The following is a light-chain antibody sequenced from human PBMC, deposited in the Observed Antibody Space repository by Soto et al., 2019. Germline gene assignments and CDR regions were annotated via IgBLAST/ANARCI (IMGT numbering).Light chain of an antibody. V-gene: IGKV1-39*01. J-gene: IGKJ2*01. Sequence: DIHMTPPPSSLSASVGDRVTITCWASQSISSYLNGYPQKPGKVPKLLIYAASSLQSGVPSRFRGSVSGTDFTLTISSLQPEDFATYYCQQRYSTPDTFGQGTKLEIK. CDR2: AAS. CDR3: QQRYSTPDT. CDR1: QSISSY.